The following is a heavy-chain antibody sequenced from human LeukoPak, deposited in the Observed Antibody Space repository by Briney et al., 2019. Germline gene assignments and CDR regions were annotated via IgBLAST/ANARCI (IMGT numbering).Heavy chain of an antibody. D-gene: IGHD1-26*01. CDR1: GYTFTGYY. CDR2: IKTNSGGA. V-gene: IGHV1-2*02. J-gene: IGHJ4*02. CDR3: ARDGGKVGATGPFDF. Sequence: ASVKVSCKASGYTFTGYYMHWVRQAPGQGLEWMGWIKTNSGGANYAQKFQGRVTMTRDTSINTDCMELSRLRSDDTAVYYCARDGGKVGATGPFDFWGQGTLVNVPS.